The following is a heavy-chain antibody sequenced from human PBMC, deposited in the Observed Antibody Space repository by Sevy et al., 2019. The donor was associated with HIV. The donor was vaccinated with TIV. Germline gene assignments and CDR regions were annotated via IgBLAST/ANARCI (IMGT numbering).Heavy chain of an antibody. V-gene: IGHV3-23*01. CDR2: LSFGCGKL. CDR3: ARVGCTRPHDY. D-gene: IGHD2-8*01. J-gene: IGHJ4*02. Sequence: GGSLRLSCAASGFAVYEYSMSWIRQAPGKGLEWVATLSFGCGKLNYADSVKGRFTISRDNSKNSFYLQMDNLRVEDTALYYCARVGCTRPHDYWGQGTRVTVSS. CDR1: GFAVYEYS.